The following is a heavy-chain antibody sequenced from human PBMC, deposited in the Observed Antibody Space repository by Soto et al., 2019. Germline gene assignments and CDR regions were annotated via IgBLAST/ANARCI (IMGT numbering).Heavy chain of an antibody. CDR1: GGSISSGGYY. J-gene: IGHJ6*03. V-gene: IGHV4-31*03. Sequence: PSETLSLTCTVSGGSISSGGYYWSWIRQHPGKGLEWIGYIYYSGSTYYSPSLKSRVTISVDTSKNQFSLKLSSVTAADTAVYYCARDRSSITFGGVIVRRPTYYYMDVWGKGTTVTVSS. CDR2: IYYSGST. CDR3: ARDRSSITFGGVIVRRPTYYYMDV. D-gene: IGHD3-16*02.